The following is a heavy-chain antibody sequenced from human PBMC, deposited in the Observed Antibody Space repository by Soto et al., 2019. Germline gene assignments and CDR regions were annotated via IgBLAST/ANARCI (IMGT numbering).Heavy chain of an antibody. CDR2: ISWNSGSI. V-gene: IGHV3-9*01. J-gene: IGHJ4*02. Sequence: EVQLVESGGGLVQPGRSLRLSCAASGFTFDDYAMHWVRQAPGKGLEWVSGISWNSGSIGYADSVKGRFTISRDNAKNSLYLQMNSLRAEYTALYYCAKEGYSSSSRAYDYWGQGTLVTVSS. CDR1: GFTFDDYA. D-gene: IGHD6-6*01. CDR3: AKEGYSSSSRAYDY.